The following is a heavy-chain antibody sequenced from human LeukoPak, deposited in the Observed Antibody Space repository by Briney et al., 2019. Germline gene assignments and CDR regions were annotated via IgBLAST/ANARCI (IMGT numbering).Heavy chain of an antibody. V-gene: IGHV4-4*07. Sequence: SETLSLTCTVSGGSISSYYWSWIRQPAGKGLEWIGRIYTSGSTNYNPSLKSRVTISVDTSKNQFSLKLSSVTAADTAVYYCARHESIAVAGPFDYWGQGTLVTVSS. CDR2: IYTSGST. CDR3: ARHESIAVAGPFDY. CDR1: GGSISSYY. J-gene: IGHJ4*02. D-gene: IGHD6-19*01.